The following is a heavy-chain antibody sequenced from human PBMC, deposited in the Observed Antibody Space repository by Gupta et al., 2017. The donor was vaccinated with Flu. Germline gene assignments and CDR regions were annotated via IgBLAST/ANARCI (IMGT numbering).Heavy chain of an antibody. CDR1: SGSVSSGEYY. J-gene: IGHJ4*02. D-gene: IGHD2-21*02. CDR3: ARENLPSCGGGCYSAHFDD. CDR2: IHDSGST. V-gene: IGHV4-31*03. Sequence: QVQLQASGPGLVKPSQTLSLTCTVSSGSVSSGEYYWSWIRQHPGKGLEWIGYIHDSGSTFYNPSLSSRVTILTDTSKNQFSLKLTSVTAADTAVYYGARENLPSCGGGCYSAHFDDWGQGTLVTVSS.